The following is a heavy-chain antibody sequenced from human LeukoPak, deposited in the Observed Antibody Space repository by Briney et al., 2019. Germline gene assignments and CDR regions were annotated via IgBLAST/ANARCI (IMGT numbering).Heavy chain of an antibody. D-gene: IGHD3-10*01. V-gene: IGHV1-2*06. CDR3: AREPATMVRGVLLGRFDP. CDR2: INPNSAGT. CDR1: GYTFTGYY. J-gene: IGHJ5*02. Sequence: ASVKVSCKASGYTFTGYYMHWVRQAPGQGLEWMGRINPNSAGTNYAQKLQGRVTMTRDTSISTAYMELSRLRSDDTAVYYCAREPATMVRGVLLGRFDPWGQGTLVTVSS.